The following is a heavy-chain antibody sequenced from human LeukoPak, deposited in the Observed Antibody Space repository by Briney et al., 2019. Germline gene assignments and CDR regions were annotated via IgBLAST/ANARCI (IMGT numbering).Heavy chain of an antibody. J-gene: IGHJ4*02. CDR2: ISAYNGNT. Sequence: ASVKDSCKDSGYTFTSYGISWVRQAPGQGVEWMGWISAYNGNTNYAQKLQGRVTMTTDTSTSTAYMELRSLRSDDTAVYYCASGVIAAAGTVYWGQGTLVTVSS. CDR1: GYTFTSYG. D-gene: IGHD6-13*01. CDR3: ASGVIAAAGTVY. V-gene: IGHV1-18*01.